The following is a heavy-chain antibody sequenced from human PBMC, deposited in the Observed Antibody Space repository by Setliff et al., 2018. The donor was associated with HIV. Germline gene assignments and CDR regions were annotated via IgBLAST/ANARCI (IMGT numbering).Heavy chain of an antibody. CDR2: IQSDGSRT. V-gene: IGHV3-23*03. Sequence: GGSLRLSCAASGFTFSSYAMSWVRQAPERGLEWVSVIQSDGSRTSYSDSVRGRFTISRDNSKNTLFLEMSSLSADDTAIYYCAKLPHSSAWYSPFYYFEYWGQGTLVTVSS. CDR1: GFTFSSYA. J-gene: IGHJ4*02. CDR3: AKLPHSSAWYSPFYYFEY. D-gene: IGHD6-19*01.